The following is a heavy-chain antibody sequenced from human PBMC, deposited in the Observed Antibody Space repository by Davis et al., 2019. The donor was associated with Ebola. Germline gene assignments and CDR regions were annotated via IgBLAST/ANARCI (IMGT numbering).Heavy chain of an antibody. CDR2: ISGSGRTI. CDR1: GFTFSDYY. J-gene: IGHJ4*02. CDR3: ARDKHDSSGYSHY. V-gene: IGHV3-11*01. D-gene: IGHD3-22*01. Sequence: GESLKISCAASGFTFSDYYMSWIRQAPGKGLEWVSYISGSGRTIYYADSVKGRFTISRDNAKNSLYLQMNGLRAEDTAVYYCARDKHDSSGYSHYWGQGTLVTVSS.